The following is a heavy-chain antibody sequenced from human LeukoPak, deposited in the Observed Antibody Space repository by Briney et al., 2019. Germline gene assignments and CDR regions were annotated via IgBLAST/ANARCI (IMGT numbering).Heavy chain of an antibody. J-gene: IGHJ4*02. CDR3: ARDADFWSGGDFDY. CDR2: INPNSGGT. V-gene: IGHV1-2*02. Sequence: GASVKVSCKASGYTFTGYYMHWVRQAPGQGLEWMGWINPNSGGTNYAQKFQGRVTMTRDTSISTAYMELSRLRSDDTAVYYCARDADFWSGGDFDYWGQGTLVTVSS. CDR1: GYTFTGYY. D-gene: IGHD3-3*01.